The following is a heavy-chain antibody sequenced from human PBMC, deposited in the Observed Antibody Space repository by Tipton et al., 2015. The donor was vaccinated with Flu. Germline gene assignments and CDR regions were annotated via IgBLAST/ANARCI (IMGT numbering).Heavy chain of an antibody. Sequence: SLRLSCAASGFTFTSNAMSWVRQAPGKGLEWVSSIGGGGPSTYYADSVRGRFTISRDNSKKTVYLQMNSLRAEDTALYYCAKDPYGGNSGNYLDFWGQGTLVTVSS. CDR3: AKDPYGGNSGNYLDF. V-gene: IGHV3-23*01. CDR2: IGGGGPST. CDR1: GFTFTSNA. J-gene: IGHJ4*02. D-gene: IGHD4-23*01.